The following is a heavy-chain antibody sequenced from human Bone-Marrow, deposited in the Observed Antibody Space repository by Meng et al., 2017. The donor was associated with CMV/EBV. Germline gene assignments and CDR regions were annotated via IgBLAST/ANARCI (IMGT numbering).Heavy chain of an antibody. CDR1: GYTFTSYD. CDR2: MNPNSGNT. D-gene: IGHD1-26*01. Sequence: ASVKVSCKASGYTFTSYDINWVRQATGQGLEWMGWMNPNSGNTGYAQKFQGRVTITTDESTSTAYMELSSLRSEDTAVYYCARDIPSIVGATSSYYGMDVWGQGTTVTVSS. J-gene: IGHJ6*02. V-gene: IGHV1-8*03. CDR3: ARDIPSIVGATSSYYGMDV.